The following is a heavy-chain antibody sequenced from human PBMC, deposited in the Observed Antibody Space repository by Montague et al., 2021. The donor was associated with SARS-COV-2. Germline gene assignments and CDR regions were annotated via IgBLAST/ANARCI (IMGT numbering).Heavy chain of an antibody. CDR2: TYYSGVA. J-gene: IGHJ5*02. D-gene: IGHD3-16*02. CDR1: DDSMRSSY. V-gene: IGHV4-59*13. Sequence: SETLSLTCTVSDDSMRSSYWNWIRQPPGKGLEYIGYTYYSGVANYNPSLRSRVTISLDTSRNQFSLNLRSVTAADTAVYYCARSVVGGTYRHTRWFDPWGQGTLVTVFS. CDR3: ARSVVGGTYRHTRWFDP.